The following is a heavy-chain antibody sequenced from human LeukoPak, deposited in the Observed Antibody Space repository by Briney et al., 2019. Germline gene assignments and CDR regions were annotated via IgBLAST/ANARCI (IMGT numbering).Heavy chain of an antibody. CDR3: ARVAKERVGGVYYFDY. CDR2: ISADGSVT. J-gene: IGHJ4*02. V-gene: IGHV3-74*01. CDR1: GFTFSRYW. D-gene: IGHD1-1*01. Sequence: GGSLRLSCADSGFTFSRYWMHWVRQTPGKGLVWVSCISADGSVTRYADSVKGRFTISRDNTKSTLYLQMHSLRAEDTAVYYCARVAKERVGGVYYFDYWGQGTLVTVSS.